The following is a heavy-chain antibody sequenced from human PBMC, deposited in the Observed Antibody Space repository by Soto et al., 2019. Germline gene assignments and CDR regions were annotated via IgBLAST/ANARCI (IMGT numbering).Heavy chain of an antibody. CDR1: GYTFTNYG. J-gene: IGHJ5*02. V-gene: IGHV1-18*01. CDR3: ARGLGSGSYYNQYNWFDP. CDR2: INVYNGNT. Sequence: QVQLVQSGGEVKKPGASVKVSCKASGYTFTNYGISWVRQAPGQGLEWMGWINVYNGNTKYVQKVQGRVTMTTDTCTSTAYVELRSLRSDDTAVYYCARGLGSGSYYNQYNWFDPWGQGTLVTVSS. D-gene: IGHD3-10*01.